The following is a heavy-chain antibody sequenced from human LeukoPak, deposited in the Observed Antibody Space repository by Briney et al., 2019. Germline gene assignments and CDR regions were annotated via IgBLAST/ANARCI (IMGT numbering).Heavy chain of an antibody. CDR2: IYYSGST. CDR1: GGSISSGGYY. CDR3: ARGGAYDFWSGPPYNWFDP. J-gene: IGHJ5*02. Sequence: SETLSLTCTVFGGSISSGGYYWSWIRQHPGKGLEWIGYIYYSGSTYYNPSLKSRVTISVDTSKNQFSLKLSSVTAADTAVYYCARGGAYDFWSGPPYNWFDPWGQGTLVTVSS. D-gene: IGHD3-3*01. V-gene: IGHV4-31*03.